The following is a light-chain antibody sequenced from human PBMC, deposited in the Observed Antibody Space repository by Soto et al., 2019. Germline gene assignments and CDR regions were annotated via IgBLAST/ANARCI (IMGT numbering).Light chain of an antibody. CDR3: QQYGSSPWT. CDR1: QSVSSNY. V-gene: IGKV3-20*01. Sequence: ALTQSPGTLSSSPGERATLSCGASQSVSSNYLAWYQQKPGQAPRLLIYGASSRATGIPDRFSGSGSGTEFTLTISSLQSEDFAVYYCQQYGSSPWTFGQGTKVDIK. CDR2: GAS. J-gene: IGKJ1*01.